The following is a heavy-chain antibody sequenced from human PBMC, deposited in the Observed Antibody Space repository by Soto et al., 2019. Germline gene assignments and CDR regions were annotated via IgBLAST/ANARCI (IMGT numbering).Heavy chain of an antibody. CDR3: ARLVGNSWIDY. D-gene: IGHD6-13*01. J-gene: IGHJ4*02. V-gene: IGHV6-1*01. CDR2: TYYGSKWYY. CDR1: GDSVSSNSVV. Sequence: SQTLSLTCAISGDSVSSNSVVWNWIRQSPSRGLEWLGRTYYGSKWYYEYAESVKSRIIINPDTSKNQLSLQLNSVTPEDTGVYYCARLVGNSWIDYRGQGTLVTVSS.